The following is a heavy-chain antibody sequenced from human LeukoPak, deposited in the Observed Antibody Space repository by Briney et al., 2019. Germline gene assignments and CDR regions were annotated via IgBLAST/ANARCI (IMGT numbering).Heavy chain of an antibody. CDR3: ARDQRYYDFWSGYSSEY. J-gene: IGHJ4*02. V-gene: IGHV1-46*01. CDR2: INPSGGST. D-gene: IGHD3-3*01. CDR1: GYTFTSYY. Sequence: GASVKVSCKASGYTFTSYYMHWVRQAPGQGLEWMGIINPSGGSTSYAQKFQGRVTMTRDTSTSTVYMELSSLRSEDTAVYYCARDQRYYDFWSGYSSEYWGQGTLVTVSS.